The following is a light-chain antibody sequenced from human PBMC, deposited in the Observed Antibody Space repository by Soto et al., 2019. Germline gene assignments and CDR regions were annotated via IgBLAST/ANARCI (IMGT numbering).Light chain of an antibody. CDR3: QQSYSTPIT. CDR2: AAS. V-gene: IGKV1-39*01. J-gene: IGKJ5*01. CDR1: QSISSY. Sequence: DIQMTQSPSSLSASVGDRVTITCRASQSISSYLNWYQQKPGKAPKLLIYAASSLQSGVPSRFSGSGSWTDFTLNISSLQPEDFATYSCQQSYSTPITFGQGTRLDIK.